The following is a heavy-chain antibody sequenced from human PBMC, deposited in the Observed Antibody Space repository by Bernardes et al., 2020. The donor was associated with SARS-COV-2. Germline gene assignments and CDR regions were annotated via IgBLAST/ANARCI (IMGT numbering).Heavy chain of an antibody. J-gene: IGHJ6*02. V-gene: IGHV4-30-4*01. D-gene: IGHD3-3*01. Sequence: TLSLTCTVSGGSIRSGDYYWSWIRQPPGTGLEWIGYIYYSGSTYYNPSLKSRVTISVDTSKNQFSLKLSSVTAADTAVYYCARDALGSITIFGVVTRHGMDGWGQGTTVTVSS. CDR2: IYYSGST. CDR1: GGSIRSGDYY. CDR3: ARDALGSITIFGVVTRHGMDG.